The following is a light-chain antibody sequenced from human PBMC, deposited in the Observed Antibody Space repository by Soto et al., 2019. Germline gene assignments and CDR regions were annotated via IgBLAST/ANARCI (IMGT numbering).Light chain of an antibody. CDR1: NLGDKY. V-gene: IGLV3-1*01. CDR2: QDR. J-gene: IGLJ2*01. Sequence: YELTQPPSVSVSPGQTAIITCSGDNLGDKYVSWYQQKTGQSPILVSYQDRRRPSGIPERFSGSNSGNTATLTISETQPMDEADYSCQAWDSSTVVFGGGTKLTVL. CDR3: QAWDSSTVV.